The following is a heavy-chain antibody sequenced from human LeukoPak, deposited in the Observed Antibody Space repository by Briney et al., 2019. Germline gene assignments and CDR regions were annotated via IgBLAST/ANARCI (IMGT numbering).Heavy chain of an antibody. CDR2: TYYRSKWYN. V-gene: IGHV6-1*01. D-gene: IGHD2-2*01. CDR3: ARDVSYCSSTSCYYYYYGMDV. Sequence: PSQTLSLTCAISGDSVSSNSAAWNWIRQSPSRCLEWLGRTYYRSKWYNDYAVSVKSRITINPDTSKNQFSLQLNSVTPEDTAVYYCARDVSYCSSTSCYYYYYGMDVWGKGTTVTVSS. J-gene: IGHJ6*04. CDR1: GDSVSSNSAA.